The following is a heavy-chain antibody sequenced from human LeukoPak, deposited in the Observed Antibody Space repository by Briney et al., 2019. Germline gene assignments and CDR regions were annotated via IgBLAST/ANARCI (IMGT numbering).Heavy chain of an antibody. CDR1: GYTFTSYG. D-gene: IGHD3-22*01. CDR3: ARYYYDSSGYDFTDAFDI. V-gene: IGHV1-18*01. Sequence: RASVKVSCKASGYTFTSYGISWVRQAPGQGLEWMGWISAYNGNTNYAQKLQGRVTMTTDTSTNTAYMELRSLRSDDTAVYYCARYYYDSSGYDFTDAFDIWGQGTMVTVSS. J-gene: IGHJ3*02. CDR2: ISAYNGNT.